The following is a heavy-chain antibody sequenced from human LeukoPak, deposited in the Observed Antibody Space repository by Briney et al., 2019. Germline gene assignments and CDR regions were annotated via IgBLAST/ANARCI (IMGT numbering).Heavy chain of an antibody. D-gene: IGHD1-14*01. CDR1: GFTFSTYS. Sequence: GGSLRLSCAASGFTFSTYSMNWVRQAPGQGLEWISYISSSSNTMYYADSVKGRFTISRDNAKNSLYLQMNSLRADDTAVYYCARYDPGGEPNYFDYWGQGTLVTVSS. V-gene: IGHV3-48*01. J-gene: IGHJ4*02. CDR2: ISSSSNTM. CDR3: ARYDPGGEPNYFDY.